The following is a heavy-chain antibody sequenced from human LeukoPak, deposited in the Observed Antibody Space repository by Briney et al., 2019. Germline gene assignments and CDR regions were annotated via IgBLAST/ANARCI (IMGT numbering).Heavy chain of an antibody. V-gene: IGHV3-33*01. CDR2: IWYDGSNK. CDR1: GFTFSSYG. CDR3: ARKGCGGGRCHDASDV. Sequence: GGSLRLSCAASGFTFSSYGMHWVRQAPGKGLEWVALIWYDGSNKYHADSVKGRFTISRDDSKNTLYLQMNSLRVEDTAVYYCARKGCGGGRCHDASDVWGQGTMVTVSS. D-gene: IGHD2-15*01. J-gene: IGHJ3*01.